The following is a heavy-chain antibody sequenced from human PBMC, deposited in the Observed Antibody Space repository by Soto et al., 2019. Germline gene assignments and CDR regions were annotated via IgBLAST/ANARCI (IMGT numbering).Heavy chain of an antibody. D-gene: IGHD1-26*01. CDR2: ISGSGGST. Sequence: LSLTCAAYGFTFSSYAMSWVRQAPGKGLEWVSAISGSGGSTYYADSVKGRFTISRDNSKNTLYLQMNSLRAEDTAVYYCARWELLEYFQHWGQGTLVAVSS. J-gene: IGHJ1*01. V-gene: IGHV3-23*01. CDR3: ARWELLEYFQH. CDR1: GFTFSSYA.